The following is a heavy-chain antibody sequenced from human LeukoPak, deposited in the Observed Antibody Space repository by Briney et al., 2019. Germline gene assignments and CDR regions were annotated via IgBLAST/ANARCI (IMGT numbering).Heavy chain of an antibody. D-gene: IGHD1-1*01. CDR2: IISSGSTI. CDR1: GFTFSDYY. J-gene: IGHJ3*02. Sequence: GGSLRLSCAASGFTFSDYYMSWIRQAPGEGLEGVSYIISSGSTIYYADSLKGRFTISRDNAKNSLYLQMNSLRAEDTAVYYCARTNWNDRTPNIWGQGTMVTVSS. V-gene: IGHV3-11*04. CDR3: ARTNWNDRTPNI.